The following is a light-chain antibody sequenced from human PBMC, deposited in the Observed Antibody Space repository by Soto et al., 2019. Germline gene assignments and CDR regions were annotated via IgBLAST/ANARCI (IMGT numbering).Light chain of an antibody. CDR2: DVS. Sequence: SALTQPASVSGSPGQSITISCTGTSSDVGAYNYVSWYQQHPGQAPKLMIYDVSNRPSGVSDRFSGSKSGNTASLTISGLQAEDEADYYCYSCSRSSGTRYVFGTGTKLTVL. J-gene: IGLJ1*01. CDR3: YSCSRSSGTRYV. V-gene: IGLV2-14*03. CDR1: SSDVGAYNY.